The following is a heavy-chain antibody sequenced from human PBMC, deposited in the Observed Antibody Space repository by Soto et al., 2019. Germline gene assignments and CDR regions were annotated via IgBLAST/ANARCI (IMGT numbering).Heavy chain of an antibody. CDR2: IIPILGIA. CDR1: GGTFSSYT. CDR3: ARDGGSSQTTAYYYYYMDV. Sequence: QVQLVQSGAEVKKPGSSVKVSCKASGGTFSSYTISWVRQAPGQGLEWMGRIIPILGIANYAQKFQGRVRITADKSTSTAYMELSSLRSEDTAVYYCARDGGSSQTTAYYYYYMDVWGKGTTVTVSS. D-gene: IGHD4-4*01. V-gene: IGHV1-69*08. J-gene: IGHJ6*03.